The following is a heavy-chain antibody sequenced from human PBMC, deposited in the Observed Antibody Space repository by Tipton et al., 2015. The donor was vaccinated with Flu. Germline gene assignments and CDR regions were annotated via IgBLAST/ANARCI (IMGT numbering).Heavy chain of an antibody. CDR1: GFTFSSYS. CDR2: ISSSSSYI. CDR3: ARESYDFWSGPYYYYMDV. Sequence: SLRLSCAASGFTFSSYSMNWVRQAPGKGLEWVSSISSSSSYIYYADSVKGRFTISRDNAKNSLYLQMNSLRAEDTAVYYCARESYDFWSGPYYYYMDVWGKGTTVTVSS. J-gene: IGHJ6*03. D-gene: IGHD3-3*01. V-gene: IGHV3-21*01.